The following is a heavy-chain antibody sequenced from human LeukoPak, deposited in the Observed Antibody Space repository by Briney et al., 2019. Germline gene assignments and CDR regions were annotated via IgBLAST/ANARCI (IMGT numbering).Heavy chain of an antibody. J-gene: IGHJ4*02. CDR2: ISGSGGST. D-gene: IGHD2-21*01. CDR3: AKEGLAYCGDEWYLDY. Sequence: GGSLRLSCAASGFTFSSYGMSWVRQAPGKGLEWVSAISGSGGSTYYADSVKGRFTISRDNSKNTLYLQMNSLRAEDTAVYYCAKEGLAYCGDEWYLDYWGQGTLVTVSS. CDR1: GFTFSSYG. V-gene: IGHV3-23*01.